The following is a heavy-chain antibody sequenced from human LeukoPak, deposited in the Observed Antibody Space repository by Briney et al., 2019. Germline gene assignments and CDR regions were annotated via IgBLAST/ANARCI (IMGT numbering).Heavy chain of an antibody. Sequence: GASVKVSCKASGYSFTDKYLHWVRQAPGQGLEWMGWINPKSGGTNYAQKFQGRVTMTRDASITTIYMELSGLTSDDTAIYYCARDLWPWQRPPNNWFHPWGQGTLVTVSS. D-gene: IGHD6-25*01. CDR1: GYSFTDKY. J-gene: IGHJ5*02. CDR2: INPKSGGT. CDR3: ARDLWPWQRPPNNWFHP. V-gene: IGHV1-2*02.